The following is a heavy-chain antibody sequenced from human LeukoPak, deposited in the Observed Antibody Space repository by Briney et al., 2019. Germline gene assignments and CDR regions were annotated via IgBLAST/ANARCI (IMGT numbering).Heavy chain of an antibody. D-gene: IGHD3-22*01. V-gene: IGHV4-34*01. Sequence: SETLSLTCAVYGGSFSGYYWSWIRQPPGKGLEWIGEINHSGSTNYNPSLKSRVTISVDTSKNQFSLKLSSVTAADTAVYCCARKRGYYVGYFDYWGQGTLVTVSS. CDR2: INHSGST. CDR3: ARKRGYYVGYFDY. CDR1: GGSFSGYY. J-gene: IGHJ4*02.